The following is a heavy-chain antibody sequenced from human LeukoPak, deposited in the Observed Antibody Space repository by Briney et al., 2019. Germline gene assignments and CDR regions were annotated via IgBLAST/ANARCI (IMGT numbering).Heavy chain of an antibody. V-gene: IGHV3-30*02. Sequence: GGSLRLSCAASTFTFSSYGMHWVRQASGKGLEWVAFIQYDGNKRYYADSVKGRFTISRDNSKNTLYLQMNSLRPEDTALYYCANTMYSSAWSPFDYWGRGTLVTVSS. CDR3: ANTMYSSAWSPFDY. CDR2: IQYDGNKR. CDR1: TFTFSSYG. J-gene: IGHJ4*02. D-gene: IGHD6-19*01.